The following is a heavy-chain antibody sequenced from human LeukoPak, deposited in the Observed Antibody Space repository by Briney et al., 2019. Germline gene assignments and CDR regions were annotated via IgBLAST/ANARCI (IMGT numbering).Heavy chain of an antibody. J-gene: IGHJ4*02. CDR3: ARLLGGTTNGYFDY. Sequence: PSETLSLTCTVSGGSITSSSYYWGWIRQPPGKGLEWIGSIYYTGSTYYNPSLKGRVTTAVDTSKNQFSLKLSSATAADTAVYYCARLLGGTTNGYFDYWGQGTLLTVSS. D-gene: IGHD1-1*01. V-gene: IGHV4-39*01. CDR1: GGSITSSSYY. CDR2: IYYTGST.